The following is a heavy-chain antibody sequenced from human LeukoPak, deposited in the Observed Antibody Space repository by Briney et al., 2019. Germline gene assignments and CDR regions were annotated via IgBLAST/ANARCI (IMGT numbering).Heavy chain of an antibody. D-gene: IGHD4-23*01. CDR2: IYSSGST. CDR1: GFNVSNNY. V-gene: IGHV3-53*01. CDR3: ARRGDGGRSFDY. Sequence: PGGSLRLSCAASGFNVSNNYMTWVRQAPGKGLEWVSLIYSSGSTYYADSVKGRFTISRDNSKNTLYLQVYSLRAEDTAVYYCARRGDGGRSFDYWGQGTLVTVSS. J-gene: IGHJ4*02.